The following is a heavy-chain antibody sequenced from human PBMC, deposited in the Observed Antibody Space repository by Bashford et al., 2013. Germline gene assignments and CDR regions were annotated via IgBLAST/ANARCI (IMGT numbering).Heavy chain of an antibody. CDR3: ARDSVHSSGYYFPYYGMDV. J-gene: IGHJ6*02. V-gene: IGHV3-23*01. Sequence: GSLRLSCAASGFTFSSYDLSWVRQAAGKGLEWVSGITGSGGNTFYADSVRGRFTISRDNAKNSLYLQMNSLRAEDTAVYYCARDSVHSSGYYFPYYGMDVWGQGTTVTVSS. CDR1: GFTFSSYD. CDR2: ITGSGGNT. D-gene: IGHD3-22*01.